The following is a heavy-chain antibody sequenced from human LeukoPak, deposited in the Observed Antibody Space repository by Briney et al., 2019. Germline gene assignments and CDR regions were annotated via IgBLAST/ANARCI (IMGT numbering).Heavy chain of an antibody. CDR2: MSPNSGDT. J-gene: IGHJ4*02. Sequence: ASVKVSCKASGYTFTSHDINWVRQATGQGLEWMGWMSPNSGDTGYAQKFQGRVTLTSDSSISTAYMELSSLRSEDTAIYYCVRTPPNWGFDYWGQGTLVTVSS. D-gene: IGHD7-27*01. CDR3: VRTPPNWGFDY. CDR1: GYTFTSHD. V-gene: IGHV1-8*01.